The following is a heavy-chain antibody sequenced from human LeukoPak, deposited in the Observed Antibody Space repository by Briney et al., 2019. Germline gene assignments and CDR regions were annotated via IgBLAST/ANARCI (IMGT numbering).Heavy chain of an antibody. Sequence: ASVKVSCKASGYTFTSYDINWVRQATGQGLEWMGWMNPNSGNTGYAQKFQGRVTMTRNTSISTAYMELRSLRSDDTAVYYCARDLQWLVGGDYWGQGTLVTVSS. CDR2: MNPNSGNT. V-gene: IGHV1-8*01. J-gene: IGHJ4*02. CDR1: GYTFTSYD. D-gene: IGHD6-19*01. CDR3: ARDLQWLVGGDY.